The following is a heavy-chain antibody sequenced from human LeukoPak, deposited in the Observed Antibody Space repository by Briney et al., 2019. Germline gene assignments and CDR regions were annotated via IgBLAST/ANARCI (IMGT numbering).Heavy chain of an antibody. V-gene: IGHV3-66*02. Sequence: PGGSLRLSCAASGFTVSSNYMSWVRQAPGKGLEWVSVIYSGGSTYCADSVRGRFTISRDNSKNTLYLQMNSLRAEDTAVYYCARVGIVVKARDYWGQGTLVTVSS. CDR3: ARVGIVVKARDY. CDR1: GFTVSSNY. D-gene: IGHD2-2*01. CDR2: IYSGGST. J-gene: IGHJ4*02.